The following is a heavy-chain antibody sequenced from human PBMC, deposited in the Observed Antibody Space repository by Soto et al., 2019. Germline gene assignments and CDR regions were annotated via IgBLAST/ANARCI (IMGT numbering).Heavy chain of an antibody. Sequence: ASVKVSCKASGYTFTSYGISWVRQAPGQGLEWMGWISAYNGNTNYAQKLQGRVTMTTDTSTSTAYMELRSLRSDDTAVYYCARDVDIVVVVAATVPPRIFDYWGQGTLVTVSS. V-gene: IGHV1-18*01. CDR2: ISAYNGNT. D-gene: IGHD2-15*01. CDR1: GYTFTSYG. J-gene: IGHJ4*02. CDR3: ARDVDIVVVVAATVPPRIFDY.